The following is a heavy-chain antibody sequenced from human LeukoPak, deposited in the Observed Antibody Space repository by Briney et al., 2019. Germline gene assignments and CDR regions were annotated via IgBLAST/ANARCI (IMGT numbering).Heavy chain of an antibody. CDR1: GGSISGYY. D-gene: IGHD3-22*01. CDR3: AKVSYRDSSGYYARFEY. CDR2: IYYSGST. Sequence: SETLSLTCTVSGGSISGYYWSWIRQPPGKGLECIGYIYYSGSTNYNPYLKGRVTISVDTSRNQFSLKLNSVTAADTAVYYCAKVSYRDSSGYYARFEYWGEGALVTVSS. J-gene: IGHJ4*02. V-gene: IGHV4-59*08.